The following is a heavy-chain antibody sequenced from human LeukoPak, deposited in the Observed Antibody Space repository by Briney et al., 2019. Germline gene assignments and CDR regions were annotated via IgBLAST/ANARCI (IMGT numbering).Heavy chain of an antibody. CDR1: GGSFSGYY. CDR3: ARFYDILTGYSIGNWFDP. CDR2: INHSGST. J-gene: IGHJ5*02. V-gene: IGHV4-34*01. D-gene: IGHD3-9*01. Sequence: SETLSLTCAVYGGSFSGYYWSWIRQPPGKGLEWIGEINHSGSTNYNPSLKSRVTISVDTSKNQFSLKLSSVTAVDTAVYYCARFYDILTGYSIGNWFDPWGQGTLVTVSS.